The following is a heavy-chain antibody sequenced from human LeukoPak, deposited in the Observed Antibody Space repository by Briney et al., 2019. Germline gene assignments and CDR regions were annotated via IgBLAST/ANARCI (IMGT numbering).Heavy chain of an antibody. CDR1: GFTFSSYA. CDR3: ARGIVVVPAAILGFPPLFDY. Sequence: GGSLRLSCAASGFTFSSYAMHWVRQAPGKGLEWVAVISYDGSNKYYADSVKGRFTISRDNSKNTLYLQMNSLRAEDTAVYYCARGIVVVPAAILGFPPLFDYWGQGTLVTVSS. D-gene: IGHD2-2*01. J-gene: IGHJ4*02. V-gene: IGHV3-30*04. CDR2: ISYDGSNK.